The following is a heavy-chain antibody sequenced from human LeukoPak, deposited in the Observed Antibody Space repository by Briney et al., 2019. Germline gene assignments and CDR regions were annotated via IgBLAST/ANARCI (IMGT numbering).Heavy chain of an antibody. CDR1: GFTFSSYN. CDR2: ISDSSTYI. V-gene: IGHV3-21*01. Sequence: GGSLRLSCAASGFTFSSYNMNWVRQAPGKGLEWVSSISDSSTYIYYADSVKGRFTISRDNAKNSLYLQMNSLRAEDTAVYCCASYYDFWSGYQLRYFDYWGQGTLVTVSS. CDR3: ASYYDFWSGYQLRYFDY. D-gene: IGHD3-3*01. J-gene: IGHJ4*02.